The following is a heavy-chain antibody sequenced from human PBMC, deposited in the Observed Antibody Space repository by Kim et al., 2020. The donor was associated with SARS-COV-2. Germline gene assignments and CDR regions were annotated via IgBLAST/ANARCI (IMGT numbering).Heavy chain of an antibody. J-gene: IGHJ3*02. CDR3: ARAGYYDSSGYYRNNAFDM. D-gene: IGHD3-22*01. CDR2: IYYSWST. V-gene: IGHV4-59*02. Sequence: SETLSLTCTVSGGSVSSYYCSWIWQRPGQGQEWIGYIYYSWSTNYNHSLKSRVTISVDMSKNQFSLNLSPVTAADTAVYYCARAGYYDSSGYYRNNAFDMWRQGTRVTLLS. CDR1: GGSVSSYY.